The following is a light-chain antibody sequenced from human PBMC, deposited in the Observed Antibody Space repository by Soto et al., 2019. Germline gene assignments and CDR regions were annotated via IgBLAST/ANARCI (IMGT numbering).Light chain of an antibody. J-gene: IGKJ1*01. CDR1: QAIRND. V-gene: IGKV1-17*01. CDR2: AAS. Sequence: DIQMTQSPSSLSASVGDRITITCRASQAIRNDLAWFQQTPGKAPKRLIYAASTLHSGVPSRFSGSGSGTDFTLTISSLQPEDFATYFCLQVRSYPWTFGRGTTVDIK. CDR3: LQVRSYPWT.